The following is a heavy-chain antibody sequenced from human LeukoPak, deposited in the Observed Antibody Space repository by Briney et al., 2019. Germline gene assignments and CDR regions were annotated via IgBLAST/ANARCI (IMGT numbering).Heavy chain of an antibody. D-gene: IGHD2-21*02. CDR3: ARAGDVVVTAIPTAHWFDP. Sequence: SQTLSLTCAISGDSVSSNSAAWNWIRQSPSRGLEWLGRTYYRSKWYNDYAVSVKSRITINPDTSKNQFSLKLSSVTAADTAVYYCARAGDVVVTAIPTAHWFDPWGQGTLVTVSS. CDR1: GDSVSSNSAA. V-gene: IGHV6-1*01. CDR2: TYYRSKWYN. J-gene: IGHJ5*02.